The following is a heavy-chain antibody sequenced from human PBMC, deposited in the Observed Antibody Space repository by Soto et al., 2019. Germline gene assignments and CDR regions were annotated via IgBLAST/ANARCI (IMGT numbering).Heavy chain of an antibody. D-gene: IGHD1-26*01. J-gene: IGHJ4*02. CDR2: INHSGST. CDR3: ARRSGSYFFYFDY. V-gene: IGHV4-34*01. Sequence: SETLSLTCAVYGGSFSGYYWSWIRQPPGKGLEWIGEINHSGSTNYNPSLKSRVTISVDTSKNQFSLKLSSVTAADTAVYYYARRSGSYFFYFDYWGQGTLVTVSS. CDR1: GGSFSGYY.